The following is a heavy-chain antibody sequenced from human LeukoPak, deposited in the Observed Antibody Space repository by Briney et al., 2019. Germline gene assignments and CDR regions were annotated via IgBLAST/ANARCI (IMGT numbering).Heavy chain of an antibody. J-gene: IGHJ6*02. CDR1: GGTFSSYA. Sequence: ASVKVSCKASGGTFSSYAISWVRQAPGQGLEWMGWISAYNGNTNYAQKLQGRVTMTTDTSTSTAYMELRSLRSDDTAVYYCARDLPAMYSISHYGMDVWGQGTTVTVSS. CDR2: ISAYNGNT. V-gene: IGHV1-18*01. D-gene: IGHD2-2*01. CDR3: ARDLPAMYSISHYGMDV.